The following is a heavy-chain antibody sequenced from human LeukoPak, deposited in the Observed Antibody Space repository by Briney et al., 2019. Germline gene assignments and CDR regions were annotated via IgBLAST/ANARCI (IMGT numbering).Heavy chain of an antibody. Sequence: PGGSLRLSCAASGFTFTNYGMHWVRQAPGKGLEWVTFIRFDGTNQYYADSVKGRFTISRDNSKNTLYLQMNSLRAEDTAVYYCARDKEGGYLYYYYYMDVWGKGTTVTVSS. J-gene: IGHJ6*03. CDR2: IRFDGTNQ. V-gene: IGHV3-30*02. CDR1: GFTFTNYG. CDR3: ARDKEGGYLYYYYYMDV. D-gene: IGHD3-22*01.